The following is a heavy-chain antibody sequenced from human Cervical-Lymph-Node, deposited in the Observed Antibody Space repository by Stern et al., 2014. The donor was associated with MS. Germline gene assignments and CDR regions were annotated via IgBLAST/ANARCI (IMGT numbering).Heavy chain of an antibody. J-gene: IGHJ4*02. CDR3: ARSLAGVFDY. CDR1: GFSLSTPGTR. V-gene: IGHV2-70*04. Sequence: QVTLNESGPALVKPTQNLTVTCSFSGFSLSTPGTRVSWIRQPPGKALEWLGGIDWDDKKFYRTSLKTRLTFSKGSSENQVVLTLTNIDPDDTATYYCARSLAGVFDYWGQGTLVTVSS. CDR2: IDWDDKK.